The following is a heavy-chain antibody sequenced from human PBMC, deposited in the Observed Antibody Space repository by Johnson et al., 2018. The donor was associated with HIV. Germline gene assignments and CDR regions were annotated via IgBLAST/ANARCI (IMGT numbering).Heavy chain of an antibody. V-gene: IGHV3-23*04. CDR1: GFTFSTNA. CDR2: ITGDGGRT. Sequence: VQLVESGGGLAQPAWSPRLSCAASGFTFSTNAMSWVRQAPGKGLEWVSVITGDGGRTHYADSVRGRFIISRDNSKNTVYLQMNTLRADDTAVYYCAKHLGSDAFDYWGQGTLVTVSS. J-gene: IGHJ3*01. D-gene: IGHD1-26*01. CDR3: AKHLGSDAFDY.